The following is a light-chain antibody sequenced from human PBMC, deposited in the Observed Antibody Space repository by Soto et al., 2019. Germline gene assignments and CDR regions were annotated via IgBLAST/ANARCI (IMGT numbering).Light chain of an antibody. Sequence: DIVMTQSPDSLAVSLGERATINCKSSQSVLYSSNNKNYLAWYQQKPGQPPKLLIYWASTRESGVPDRFSGSGSGTDFTLTISSLQAEDVAVYYCQQYYSTPLTFGPGTIVDIK. CDR2: WAS. CDR1: QSVLYSSNNKNY. V-gene: IGKV4-1*01. CDR3: QQYYSTPLT. J-gene: IGKJ3*01.